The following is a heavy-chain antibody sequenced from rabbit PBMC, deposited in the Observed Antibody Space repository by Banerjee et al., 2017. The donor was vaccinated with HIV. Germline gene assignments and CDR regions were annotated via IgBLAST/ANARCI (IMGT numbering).Heavy chain of an antibody. D-gene: IGHD1-1*01. CDR3: AGSLVDNANL. J-gene: IGHJ4*01. CDR2: IATGSGSI. Sequence: QEQLEESGGDLVKPEGSLTLTCTASGFYLSSRYWICWVRQAPGKGLEWIACIATGSGSINYASWAKGRFTISKTSSTTVTLQMTSLTAADTATYLCAGSLVDNANLWGPGTLVTVS. V-gene: IGHV1S45*01. CDR1: GFYLSSRYW.